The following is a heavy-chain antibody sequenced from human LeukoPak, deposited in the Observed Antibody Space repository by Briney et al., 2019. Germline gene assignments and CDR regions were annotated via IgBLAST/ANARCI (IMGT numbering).Heavy chain of an antibody. J-gene: IGHJ4*02. CDR1: GFTFSSYA. CDR2: IKSKTDGGTT. V-gene: IGHV3-15*01. CDR3: TTRTAYYYDSSGYYYLLDY. Sequence: PGGSLRLSCATSGFTFSSYAMTWVRQAPGKGLEWVGRIKSKTDGGTTDYAAPVKGRFTISRDDSKNTLYLQMNSLKTEDTAVYYCTTRTAYYYDSSGYYYLLDYWGQGALVTVSS. D-gene: IGHD3-22*01.